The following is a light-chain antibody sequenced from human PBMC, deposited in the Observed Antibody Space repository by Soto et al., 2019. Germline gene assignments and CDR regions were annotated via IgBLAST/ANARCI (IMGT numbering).Light chain of an antibody. CDR3: QQYINWPRT. J-gene: IGKJ1*01. CDR2: GAS. V-gene: IGKV3-15*01. Sequence: EIVLTQSPVTLSVSPGERVTLSCRAGHSVSSNLAWYQQKPGQAPRLLIYGASTRATGIPARFSGSGSGTEFTLTISSRQPEDFAVYYCQQYINWPRTFGQGTKVEIK. CDR1: HSVSSN.